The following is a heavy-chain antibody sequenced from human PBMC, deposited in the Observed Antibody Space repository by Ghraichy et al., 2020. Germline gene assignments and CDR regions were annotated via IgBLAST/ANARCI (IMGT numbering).Heavy chain of an antibody. D-gene: IGHD2-2*01. V-gene: IGHV1-2*06. CDR3: ASFGEPAATIYYYYGVDV. CDR2: INPHSGVT. CDR1: GYTFNAYF. J-gene: IGHJ6*02. Sequence: ASVKVSCKASGYTFNAYFMHWVRQAPGQGLEWMGRINPHSGVTNYAQNFQGRVTMTRDTSISTAYMELSRLKSDDTAVYYCASFGEPAATIYYYYGVDVWGQGTTVIVSS.